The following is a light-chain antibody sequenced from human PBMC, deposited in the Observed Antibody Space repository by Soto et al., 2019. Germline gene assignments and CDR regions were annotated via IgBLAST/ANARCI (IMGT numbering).Light chain of an antibody. CDR3: QQYNDGPRT. V-gene: IGKV3-15*01. Sequence: EIVMTQSPATLSVSPGERVTLSCRASQSVSTNLAWYHQKPGQAPRLLIYGAATRVTGIPARFSGSGSGTEFTLTISSLQSEDFAVYYCQQYNDGPRTFGQGTKVEV. J-gene: IGKJ1*01. CDR2: GAA. CDR1: QSVSTN.